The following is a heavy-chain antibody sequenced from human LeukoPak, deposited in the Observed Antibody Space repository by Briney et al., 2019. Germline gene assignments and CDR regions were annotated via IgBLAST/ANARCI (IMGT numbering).Heavy chain of an antibody. V-gene: IGHV3-21*01. D-gene: IGHD3-16*02. J-gene: IGHJ4*02. CDR3: ARGNYDYIWGSYRFVGAEGFDY. CDR2: ISSSSSYI. Sequence: GGSLRLSCAASGFTFSSYSMNWVRQAPGKGLEWASSISSSSSYIYYADSVKGRFTISRDNAKNSLYLQMNSLRAEDTAVYYCARGNYDYIWGSYRFVGAEGFDYWGQGTLVTVSS. CDR1: GFTFSSYS.